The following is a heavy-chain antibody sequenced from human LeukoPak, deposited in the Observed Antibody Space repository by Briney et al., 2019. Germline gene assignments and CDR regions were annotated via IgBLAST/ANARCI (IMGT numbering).Heavy chain of an antibody. CDR3: VRDKDCAFDI. V-gene: IGHV3-20*04. J-gene: IGHJ3*02. CDR2: INWNGGTT. Sequence: GGSLRLSCVASGLTFDDYGMRGVRQAPGKGLEWVSGINWNGGTTTYADSVKGRFTISRDNAKNSLYLQMNSLRDQDTAVYYCVRDKDCAFDIWGQGTMVTVSS. D-gene: IGHD2-21*01. CDR1: GLTFDDYG.